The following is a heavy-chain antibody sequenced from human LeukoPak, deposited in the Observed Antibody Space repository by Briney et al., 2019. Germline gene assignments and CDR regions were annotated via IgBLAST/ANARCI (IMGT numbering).Heavy chain of an antibody. D-gene: IGHD3-22*01. J-gene: IGHJ4*02. V-gene: IGHV3-53*01. Sequence: GGSLRLSCAASGFSVSNNYMTWARQAPGKGLEWVSVIYSGGSTYYADSVKGRFTISRDNSKNTLYLQMNSLRAEDTAVYYCARDLWNSSGYWGRGSLVTVSS. CDR2: IYSGGST. CDR1: GFSVSNNY. CDR3: ARDLWNSSGY.